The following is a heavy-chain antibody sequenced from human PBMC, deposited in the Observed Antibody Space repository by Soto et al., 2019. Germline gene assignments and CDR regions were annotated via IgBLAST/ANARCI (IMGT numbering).Heavy chain of an antibody. J-gene: IGHJ6*02. CDR2: IYHSGST. Sequence: SETLCLTCAVSGGSISSSNWWSWVRQPPGKGLEWIGEIYHSGSTNYNPSLKSRVTISVDKSKNQFSLKLSSVTAADTAVYYCARGGYSYGSPYYHYGMDVWGQGTTVTVSS. V-gene: IGHV4-4*02. D-gene: IGHD5-18*01. CDR3: ARGGYSYGSPYYHYGMDV. CDR1: GGSISSSNW.